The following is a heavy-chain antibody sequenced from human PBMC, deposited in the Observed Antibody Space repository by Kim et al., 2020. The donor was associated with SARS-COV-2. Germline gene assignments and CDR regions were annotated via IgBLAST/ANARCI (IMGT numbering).Heavy chain of an antibody. V-gene: IGHV3-21*01. J-gene: IGHJ4*02. CDR3: ARGMRGFSYGKIDY. D-gene: IGHD5-18*01. Sequence: ADSLKGRFTISRDTAENSLYLQMNSLSAEDTAVYYCARGMRGFSYGKIDYWGQGTLVTVSS.